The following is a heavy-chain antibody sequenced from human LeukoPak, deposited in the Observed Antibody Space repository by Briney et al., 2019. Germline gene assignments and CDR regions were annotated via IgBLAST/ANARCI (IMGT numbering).Heavy chain of an antibody. V-gene: IGHV4-4*07. CDR2: IYTSGSS. CDR3: ARGGSYFYDYYMDV. CDR1: GGSISNYY. J-gene: IGHJ6*03. D-gene: IGHD1-26*01. Sequence: PSESLSLTCTVSGGSISNYYWSWIRQPAGKGLEWIGRIYTSGSSNYNPPLKSRITMSVDTSKSEFSLKVTSVTAADTAVYYCARGGSYFYDYYMDVWGKGATVTVSS.